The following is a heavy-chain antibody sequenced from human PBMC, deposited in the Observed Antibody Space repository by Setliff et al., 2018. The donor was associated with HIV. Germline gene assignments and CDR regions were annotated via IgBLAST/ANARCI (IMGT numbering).Heavy chain of an antibody. CDR2: IYPGDSDT. CDR1: GYSFTSYW. J-gene: IGHJ3*02. D-gene: IGHD2-21*02. CDR3: ARDCGGDCYPWLSHFDI. V-gene: IGHV5-51*01. Sequence: GESLTISCKGSGYSFTSYWIGWVRQMPGKGLEWMGIIYPGDSDTRYSPSFQGQVTISADKSISTAYLQWISLKASDTAMYYCARDCGGDCYPWLSHFDIWGQGTMVTVSS.